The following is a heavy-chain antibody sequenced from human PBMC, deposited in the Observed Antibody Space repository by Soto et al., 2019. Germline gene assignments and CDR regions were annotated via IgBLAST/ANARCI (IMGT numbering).Heavy chain of an antibody. CDR3: ARETYCSSTSCYPPDP. V-gene: IGHV1-69*13. D-gene: IGHD2-2*01. CDR2: IIPIFGTA. J-gene: IGHJ5*02. CDR1: GGTFSSYA. Sequence: SVKVSCKASGGTFSSYAISWVRQAPGQGLEWMGGIIPIFGTANYAQKFQGRVTITADESTSTAYMELSSLRSEDTAVYYCARETYCSSTSCYPPDPWGQGTMVTVYS.